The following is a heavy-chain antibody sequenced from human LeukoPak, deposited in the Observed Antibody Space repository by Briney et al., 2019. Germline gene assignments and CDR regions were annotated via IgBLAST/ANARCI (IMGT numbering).Heavy chain of an antibody. V-gene: IGHV3-23*01. CDR1: GFTFSSYG. Sequence: GGSLRLSCAASGFTFSSYGMSWVRQAPGKGLEWVSAISGGGGSTYYADSVKGRFTISRDNSKNTLYLQMNSLRAEDTAVYYCARDFRNYYDSSGPDHWFDPWGQGTLVTVSS. CDR2: ISGGGGST. J-gene: IGHJ5*02. D-gene: IGHD3-22*01. CDR3: ARDFRNYYDSSGPDHWFDP.